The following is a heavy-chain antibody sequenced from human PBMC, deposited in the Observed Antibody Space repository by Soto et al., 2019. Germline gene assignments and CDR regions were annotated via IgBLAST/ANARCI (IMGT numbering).Heavy chain of an antibody. Sequence: ASVKVSCKASGYTFTGYYMHWVRQAPGQGLEWMGWINPNSGGTNYAQKFQGWVTMTRDTSISTAYMELSRLRSDDTAGYYCARSGEKCSGGSCYYYGMDVWGQGTTVTVSS. CDR2: INPNSGGT. D-gene: IGHD2-15*01. J-gene: IGHJ6*02. CDR3: ARSGEKCSGGSCYYYGMDV. V-gene: IGHV1-2*04. CDR1: GYTFTGYY.